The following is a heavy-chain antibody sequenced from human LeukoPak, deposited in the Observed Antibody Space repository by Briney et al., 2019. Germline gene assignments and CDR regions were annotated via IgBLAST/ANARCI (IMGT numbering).Heavy chain of an antibody. CDR2: ISYDGSNK. J-gene: IGHJ4*02. CDR3: AKDASRYYYDSSGPYW. D-gene: IGHD3-22*01. CDR1: GFTFSSYG. Sequence: GRSLRLSCAASGFTFSSYGMHWVRQAPGKGLEWVAVISYDGSNKYYADSVKGRFTISRDNSKNTLYLQMNSLRAEDTAVYYCAKDASRYYYDSSGPYWWGQGTLVTVSS. V-gene: IGHV3-30*18.